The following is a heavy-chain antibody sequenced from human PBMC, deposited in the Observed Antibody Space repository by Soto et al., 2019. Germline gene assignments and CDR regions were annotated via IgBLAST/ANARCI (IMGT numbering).Heavy chain of an antibody. CDR3: VRGPSDHKLRLVEWPYGDY. CDR2: IYSGYTS. Sequence: PGGSLRLSCVASGFIVSSNQMSWVRQAPGKGLEWVSVIYSGYTSYYADSVEGRFTISRDDSKNTLYLQMNSLRVEDTAVYYCVRGPSDHKLRLVEWPYGDYWGQGALVTVSS. CDR1: GFIVSSNQ. J-gene: IGHJ4*02. V-gene: IGHV3-53*01. D-gene: IGHD3-3*01.